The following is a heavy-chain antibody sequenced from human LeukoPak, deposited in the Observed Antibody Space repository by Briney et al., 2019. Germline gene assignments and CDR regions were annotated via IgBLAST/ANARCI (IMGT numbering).Heavy chain of an antibody. D-gene: IGHD3-22*01. CDR2: IKQDGSEK. CDR3: ARGITMTTYGMDV. Sequence: GGSLRLSCAASGFTFSSYWMSWVRQAPGKGLEGVANIKQDGSEKYYVDSVKGRFTIPRDNAKNSLYLQMNSMRAEDTAVYYCARGITMTTYGMDVWGQGPTVTVSS. J-gene: IGHJ6*02. CDR1: GFTFSSYW. V-gene: IGHV3-7*01.